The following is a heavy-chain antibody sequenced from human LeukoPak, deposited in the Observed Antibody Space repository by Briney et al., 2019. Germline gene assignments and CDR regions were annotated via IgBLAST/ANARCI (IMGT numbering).Heavy chain of an antibody. V-gene: IGHV1-2*02. J-gene: IGHJ5*02. D-gene: IGHD2-2*01. Sequence: ASVKVSCKASGYTFTGYYMHWVRQGPGQGLEWMGWINPNSGGTNYAQKFQGRVTMTRDTSISTAYMELSRLRSDDTAVYYCARGPVVPAAIGNWFDPWGQGTLVTVSS. CDR2: INPNSGGT. CDR1: GYTFTGYY. CDR3: ARGPVVPAAIGNWFDP.